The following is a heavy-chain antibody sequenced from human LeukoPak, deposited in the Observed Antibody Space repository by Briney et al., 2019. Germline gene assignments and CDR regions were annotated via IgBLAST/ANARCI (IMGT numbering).Heavy chain of an antibody. V-gene: IGHV1-69*04. Sequence: ASVKVTCKASGGTFSSYAISWVRQAPGQGLEWMGRIIPILGIANYAQKFQGRVTITADKSTSTAYMELSSLRSEDTAVYYCARDVEMATIHYFQLWGQGTLVTVSS. CDR2: IIPILGIA. D-gene: IGHD5-24*01. CDR1: GGTFSSYA. CDR3: ARDVEMATIHYFQL. J-gene: IGHJ1*01.